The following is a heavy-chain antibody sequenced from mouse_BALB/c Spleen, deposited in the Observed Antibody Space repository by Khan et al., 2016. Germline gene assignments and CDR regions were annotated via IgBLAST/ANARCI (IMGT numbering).Heavy chain of an antibody. CDR1: GFNIKNTY. V-gene: IGHV14-3*02. CDR3: AGDSGSSYDY. J-gene: IGHJ2*01. CDR2: IDPANGNT. Sequence: MQLEESGAELVKPGASVKLSCTASGFNIKNTYIHWVKLRPEQGLEWIGRIDPANGNTKYDPKFQGKATMTADTSSNTACLHLSKLTSEDTAVYYCAGDSGSSYDYWGQGTILTVSS. D-gene: IGHD1-1*01.